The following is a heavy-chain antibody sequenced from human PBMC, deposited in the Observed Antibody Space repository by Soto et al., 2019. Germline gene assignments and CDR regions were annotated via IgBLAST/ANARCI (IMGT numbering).Heavy chain of an antibody. CDR2: IYHSGIT. D-gene: IGHD3-10*01. CDR1: GASISSGGSS. Sequence: QLQLQESGSGLVKPSQPLSLTCAVSGASISSGGSSWSWIRQAPGTGLEWIGYIYHSGITNYNPSLKSRVTISVDKSQNQFSLRLSFVTAADTAVYYCARGLAVRGSYGLDVWGQGTTVTVSS. J-gene: IGHJ6*02. V-gene: IGHV4-30-2*01. CDR3: ARGLAVRGSYGLDV.